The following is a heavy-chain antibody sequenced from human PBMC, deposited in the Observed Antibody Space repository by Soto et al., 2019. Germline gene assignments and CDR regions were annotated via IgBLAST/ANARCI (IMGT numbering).Heavy chain of an antibody. CDR1: GGSISSYY. CDR3: AGGYNYGYFDS. V-gene: IGHV4-59*01. J-gene: IGHJ4*02. D-gene: IGHD5-18*01. Sequence: SETLSLTCTVSGGSISSYYWSWIRQPPGKGLEWIGYIYYSGSTNYNPSLKSRVTISVDTSKNQFSLKLSSVTAADTAVYYCAGGYNYGYFDSWGQGTLVTVSS. CDR2: IYYSGST.